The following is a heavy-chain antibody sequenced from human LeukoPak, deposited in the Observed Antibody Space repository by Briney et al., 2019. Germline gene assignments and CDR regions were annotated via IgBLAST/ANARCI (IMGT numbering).Heavy chain of an antibody. CDR2: ISYDGSNK. CDR1: GFTFSSYA. V-gene: IGHV3-30-3*01. CDR3: AREYCSSTSCYRGYYYYGMDV. D-gene: IGHD2-2*02. Sequence: GGSLRLSCAASGFTFSSYAMHWVRQAPGKGREWVAVISYDGSNKYYADSVKGRFTISRDNSKNTLYLQMNSLRAEDTAVYYCAREYCSSTSCYRGYYYYGMDVWGQGTTVTVSS. J-gene: IGHJ6*02.